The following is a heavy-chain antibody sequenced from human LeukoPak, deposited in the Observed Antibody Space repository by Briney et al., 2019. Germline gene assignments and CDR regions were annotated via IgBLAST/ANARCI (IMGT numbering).Heavy chain of an antibody. Sequence: GGSLSLSCAASGFSFSSYGMSWVRQAPGKGLEWVSAISASGTSTYYADSVKGRFTISRDNSKNTLYSQMNSLRVEDTAVYYCAKEPRYGSGSYRAFDIWGQGTMVTVSS. D-gene: IGHD3-10*01. V-gene: IGHV3-23*01. J-gene: IGHJ3*02. CDR1: GFSFSSYG. CDR2: ISASGTST. CDR3: AKEPRYGSGSYRAFDI.